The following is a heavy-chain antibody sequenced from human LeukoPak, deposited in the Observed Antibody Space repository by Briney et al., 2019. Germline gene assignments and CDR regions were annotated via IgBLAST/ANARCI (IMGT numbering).Heavy chain of an antibody. CDR3: ARSGGSRGTVTPPGDF. CDR2: INADTGNT. D-gene: IGHD4-17*01. CDR1: GYTFTTYT. Sequence: ASVKVSCKASGYTFTTYTMHWVRQAPGQRLEWMGWINADTGNTKCSQEFQGRLTITRDTSASTVYMDLSSLKSEDMAVYYCARSGGSRGTVTPPGDFWGQGTLVTVSS. V-gene: IGHV1-3*03. J-gene: IGHJ4*02.